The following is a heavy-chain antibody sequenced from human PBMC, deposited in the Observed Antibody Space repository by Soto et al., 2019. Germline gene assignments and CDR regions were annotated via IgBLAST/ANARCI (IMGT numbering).Heavy chain of an antibody. V-gene: IGHV4-34*01. Sequence: SETLSLTCAVYGGSFSGYYWSWIRQPPGKGLEWIGEINHSGSTNYNPSLKSRVTISVDTSKNQFSLKLSSVTAADTAVYYCGRGGRLLWFGELLFYYYYGMDVWGQGTTVTVSS. CDR2: INHSGST. CDR3: GRGGRLLWFGELLFYYYYGMDV. CDR1: GGSFSGYY. D-gene: IGHD3-10*01. J-gene: IGHJ6*02.